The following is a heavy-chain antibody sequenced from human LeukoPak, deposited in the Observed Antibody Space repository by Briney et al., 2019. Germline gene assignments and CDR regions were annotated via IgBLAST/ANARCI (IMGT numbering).Heavy chain of an antibody. Sequence: PSETLSLTCSVSGGSVNSGDYYWNWIRQPPGKGLEYFGDIYYSGSTNYNPSLKSRVTMSLDRSKNQFSLRLSSVTAADTAVYYCVSYSDSSGYLAYFDFWGQGTLVTASS. J-gene: IGHJ4*02. V-gene: IGHV4-61*08. CDR3: VSYSDSSGYLAYFDF. D-gene: IGHD3-22*01. CDR1: GGSVNSGDYY. CDR2: IYYSGST.